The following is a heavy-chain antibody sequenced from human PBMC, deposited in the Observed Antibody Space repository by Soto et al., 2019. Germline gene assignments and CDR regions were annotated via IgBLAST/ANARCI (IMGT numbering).Heavy chain of an antibody. CDR3: ARERPDGARLDP. CDR2: IYYSGNT. J-gene: IGHJ5*02. CDR1: GGSISSGDYY. Sequence: QVQLQESGPGLVKPSQTLSLTCTVSGGSISSGDYYWSWIRQPPGKGLEWIGYIYYSGNTYYNPSLQGRVTSSVATSKTPFSLKLSSVTAADTAVYYCARERPDGARLDPWGQGTLVTVSS. V-gene: IGHV4-30-4*01. D-gene: IGHD6-6*01.